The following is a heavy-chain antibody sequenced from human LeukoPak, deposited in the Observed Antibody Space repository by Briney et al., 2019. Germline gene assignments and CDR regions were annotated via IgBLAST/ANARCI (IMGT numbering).Heavy chain of an antibody. CDR1: GGTFSSYA. V-gene: IGHV1-69*05. J-gene: IGHJ3*02. CDR3: ARDRVYSSSYFGDDAFDI. CDR2: IIPIFGTA. Sequence: GASVKVSCKASGGTFSSYAISWVRQAPGQGLEWMGGIIPIFGTANYAQKFQGRVTITTDESTSTAYMELSSLRSEDTAVYYCARDRVYSSSYFGDDAFDIWGQGTLVTVSS. D-gene: IGHD6-6*01.